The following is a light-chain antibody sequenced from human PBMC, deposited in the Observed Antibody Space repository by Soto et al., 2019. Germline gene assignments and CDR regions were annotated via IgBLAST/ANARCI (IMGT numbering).Light chain of an antibody. CDR2: EGS. CDR1: SSDVGSYNL. V-gene: IGLV2-23*01. CDR3: CSYAGSSTGV. J-gene: IGLJ1*01. Sequence: QSVLTQPASGTGSPGQSSSISYTRTSSDVGSYNLVSWYQQHPGKAPKLMIYEGSKRPSGVSNRFSGFKSGNTASLTISGLQAEDEADYYCCSYAGSSTGVFGTGTKVTVL.